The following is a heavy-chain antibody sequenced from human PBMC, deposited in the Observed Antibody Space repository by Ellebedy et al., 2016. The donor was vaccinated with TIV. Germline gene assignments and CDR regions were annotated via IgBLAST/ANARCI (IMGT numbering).Heavy chain of an antibody. V-gene: IGHV3-48*01. CDR3: ARAGDYNHLSPAGAY. J-gene: IGHJ4*02. CDR2: ICRNSNTI. Sequence: PGGSLRLSCVGSGVTFSTYSMNWVRQAPGKGLEWVSYICRNSNTIFYADSVKGRFTVTRDNAKNSLYLQMDSLRANDTAVYYCARAGDYNHLSPAGAYWGQGTLVTFSS. D-gene: IGHD4-17*01. CDR1: GVTFSTYS.